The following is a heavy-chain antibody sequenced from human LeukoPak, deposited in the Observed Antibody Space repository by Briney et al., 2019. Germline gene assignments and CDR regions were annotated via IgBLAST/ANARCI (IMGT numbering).Heavy chain of an antibody. D-gene: IGHD6-19*01. CDR1: GFTFSSYS. Sequence: GGSLRLSCAASGFTFSSYSMNWVRQAPGKGLEWVSYISRSSSTIYYADSVKGRFTISRDNAKNSLYLQMNSLRAEDTAVYYCARTYSSGWYGDWFDPWGQGTLVTVSS. V-gene: IGHV3-48*04. J-gene: IGHJ5*02. CDR2: ISRSSSTI. CDR3: ARTYSSGWYGDWFDP.